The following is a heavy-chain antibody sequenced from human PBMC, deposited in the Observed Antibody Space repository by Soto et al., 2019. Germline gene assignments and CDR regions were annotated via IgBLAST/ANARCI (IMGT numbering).Heavy chain of an antibody. J-gene: IGHJ4*02. V-gene: IGHV3-21*01. CDR3: ARGTYYYDRSGYYAY. CDR1: GFTFSSYS. Sequence: EVQLVESGGGLVKPGGSLRLSCAASGFTFSSYSMNWVHQAPGKGLEWVSSISSSSSYIYYADSVKGRFTISRDNAKNSLYLQMNSLRAEDTAVYYCARGTYYYDRSGYYAYWGQGTLVTVSS. CDR2: ISSSSSYI. D-gene: IGHD3-22*01.